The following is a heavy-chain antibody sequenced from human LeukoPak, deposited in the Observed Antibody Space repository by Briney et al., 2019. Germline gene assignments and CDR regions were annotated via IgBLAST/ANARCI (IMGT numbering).Heavy chain of an antibody. V-gene: IGHV3-48*01. CDR1: AFTFSDYS. J-gene: IGHJ4*02. CDR2: ISGRSSTI. Sequence: GGSLRLSCAASAFTFSDYSMNWVRPAPGKGLEWVSYISGRSSTIYYADSVKGRFTISRDNAKNSMYLQMNSLRAEDTAVYYCARDRIKSGSYYFDYWGQGTLVTVSS. CDR3: ARDRIKSGSYYFDY. D-gene: IGHD1-26*01.